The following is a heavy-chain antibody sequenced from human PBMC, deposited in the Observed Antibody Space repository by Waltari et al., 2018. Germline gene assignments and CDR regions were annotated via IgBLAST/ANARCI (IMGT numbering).Heavy chain of an antibody. CDR1: GLTFSSYV. Sequence: EVQLLESGGGLGQPGGSLRLSWAASGLTFSSYVMGWVRLAPGKWLEWVSTISGSGGTYYADSVRGRFTISRDKSKNTLSLQMNSLRAEDTAVYYCAIGQGYYFDYWGQGTLVTVSS. CDR3: AIGQGYYFDY. V-gene: IGHV3-23*01. J-gene: IGHJ4*02. CDR2: ISGSGGT.